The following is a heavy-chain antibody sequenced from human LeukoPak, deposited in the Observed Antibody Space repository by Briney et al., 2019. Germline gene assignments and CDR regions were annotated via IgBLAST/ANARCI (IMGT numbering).Heavy chain of an antibody. Sequence: PGGSLRLSCAASGFIVSSNYMSWVRQAPGKGLGWVSVIYSGGSTYYADSVKGRFTISRDNSKNTLYLQMNSLRAEDTAVYYCARAGYSGYDFLAWGQGTLVTVSS. J-gene: IGHJ5*02. V-gene: IGHV3-66*02. CDR3: ARAGYSGYDFLA. CDR2: IYSGGST. CDR1: GFIVSSNY. D-gene: IGHD5-12*01.